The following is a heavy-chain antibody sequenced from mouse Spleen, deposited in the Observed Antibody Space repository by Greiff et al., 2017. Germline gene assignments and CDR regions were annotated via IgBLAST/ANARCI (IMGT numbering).Heavy chain of an antibody. J-gene: IGHJ3*01. Sequence: EVQLQQSGAELVRPGASVKLSCTASGFNIKDDYMHWVKQRPEQGLEWIGWIDPENGDTEYASKFQGKATITADTSSNTAYLQLSSLTSEDTAVYYCTTEDYGSRGFAYWGQGTLVTVSA. CDR3: TTEDYGSRGFAY. D-gene: IGHD1-1*01. V-gene: IGHV14-4*01. CDR1: GFNIKDDY. CDR2: IDPENGDT.